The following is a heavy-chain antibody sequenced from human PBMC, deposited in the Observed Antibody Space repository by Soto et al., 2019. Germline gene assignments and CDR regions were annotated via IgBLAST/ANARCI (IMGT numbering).Heavy chain of an antibody. Sequence: SETLSLTCTVSGGSISSSSYYWGWIRQPPGKGLEWLGSIYYSGSTYYNPSLKSRDTISVDTSKNQFSLKLSSATAAGTAVYYCARPGLHDAFDIWGQGTMVTVSS. CDR3: ARPGLHDAFDI. CDR2: IYYSGST. V-gene: IGHV4-39*01. D-gene: IGHD4-4*01. J-gene: IGHJ3*02. CDR1: GGSISSSSYY.